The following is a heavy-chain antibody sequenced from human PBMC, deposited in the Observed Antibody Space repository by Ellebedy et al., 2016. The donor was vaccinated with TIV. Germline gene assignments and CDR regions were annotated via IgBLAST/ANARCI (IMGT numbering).Heavy chain of an antibody. J-gene: IGHJ6*02. V-gene: IGHV1-2*02. CDR3: ARVRRGSSGMDV. Sequence: ASVKVSCKPSGYTFTANYIHWVRQAPGQGLEWMGWVNPDSGGTNFAQKFQGRVTMTRDTSVNTAYMEFSRLASDDTAVYYCARVRRGSSGMDVWGQGTTVTVS. D-gene: IGHD6-13*01. CDR1: GYTFTANY. CDR2: VNPDSGGT.